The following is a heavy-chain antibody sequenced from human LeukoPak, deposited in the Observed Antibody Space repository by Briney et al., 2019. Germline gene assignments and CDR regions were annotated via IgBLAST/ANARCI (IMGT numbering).Heavy chain of an antibody. CDR1: GGSISSSAYY. V-gene: IGHV4-39*01. CDR3: ARQSTAMGTFDY. Sequence: PSETLSLTCAVSGGSISSSAYYWGWIRQPPGKGLEWIGSIYYSGNTYYNPSLKSRVTISVDTSKNQFSLTLSSVTAADTAVYYCARQSTAMGTFDYWGQGTLVPASS. CDR2: IYYSGNT. J-gene: IGHJ4*02. D-gene: IGHD5-18*01.